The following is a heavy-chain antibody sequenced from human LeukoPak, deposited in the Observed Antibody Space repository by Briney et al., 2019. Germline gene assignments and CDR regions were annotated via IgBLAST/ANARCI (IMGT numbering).Heavy chain of an antibody. CDR3: ARAVHSSWYLPFDY. D-gene: IGHD6-13*01. CDR1: GYTFTSYG. J-gene: IGHJ4*02. CDR2: ISAYNGNT. V-gene: IGHV1-18*01. Sequence: WASVTVSCKASGYTFTSYGISWVRQAPGQGLEWMGWISAYNGNTNYAQKVQGRVTMTTDTSTSTAYMELRSLTSDDTAVYYCARAVHSSWYLPFDYWGQGTLVTVSS.